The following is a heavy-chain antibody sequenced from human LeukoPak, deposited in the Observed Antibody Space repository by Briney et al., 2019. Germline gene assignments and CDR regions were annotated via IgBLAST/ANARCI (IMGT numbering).Heavy chain of an antibody. CDR3: AISTTVTTLLGY. CDR1: GYTFTGYY. Sequence: ASVKVSCKASGYTFTGYYMHWVRQAPGQGLEWMGWINPNSGGTNYAQKFQGRVTMTRDTSISTAYMELSRLRSDDTAVYYCAISTTVTTLLGYWGQGTLVTVSS. V-gene: IGHV1-2*02. J-gene: IGHJ4*02. D-gene: IGHD4-17*01. CDR2: INPNSGGT.